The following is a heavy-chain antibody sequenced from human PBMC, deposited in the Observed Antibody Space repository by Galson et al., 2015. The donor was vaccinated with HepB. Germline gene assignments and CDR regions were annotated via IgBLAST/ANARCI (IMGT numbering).Heavy chain of an antibody. CDR2: IWYDGSNK. J-gene: IGHJ4*02. CDR3: ARRGSGEGYYDSSGYVDY. V-gene: IGHV3-33*03. Sequence: SLRLSCAGSGFTFSNYAIHWVRQAPGKGLEWVAVIWYDGSNKYYVDSVKGRFTISRDNSKNTVYLQMNSLRVEDTAVYYCARRGSGEGYYDSSGYVDYWGQGTLATVSS. CDR1: GFTFSNYA. D-gene: IGHD3-22*01.